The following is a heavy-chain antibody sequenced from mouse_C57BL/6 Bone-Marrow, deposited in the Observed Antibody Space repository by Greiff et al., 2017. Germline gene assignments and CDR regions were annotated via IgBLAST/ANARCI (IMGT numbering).Heavy chain of an antibody. Sequence: VQLQQSGAELARPGASVKLSCKASGYTFTSYGISWVKQRTGQGLEWIGEIYPRSGNTYYNDKFKGKATLTADKSSSTAYMELRSLTSEDSAVYFCARGDYGAWFAYWGQGTLVTVSA. J-gene: IGHJ3*01. CDR3: ARGDYGAWFAY. CDR1: GYTFTSYG. D-gene: IGHD2-4*01. V-gene: IGHV1-81*01. CDR2: IYPRSGNT.